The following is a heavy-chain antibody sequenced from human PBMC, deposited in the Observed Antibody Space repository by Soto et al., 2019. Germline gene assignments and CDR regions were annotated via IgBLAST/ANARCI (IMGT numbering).Heavy chain of an antibody. CDR3: AGTTYYDYIWGSYRYGWFDP. V-gene: IGHV4-59*01. J-gene: IGHJ5*02. D-gene: IGHD3-16*02. Sequence: QVQLQESGPGLVKPSETLSLTCTVSGGSISSYYWSWIRQPPGKGLEWIGYIYYSGSTNYNPSLKSRVTISVDTSKNQFSLKLSSVTAADTAVYYCAGTTYYDYIWGSYRYGWFDPWGQGTLVTVSS. CDR2: IYYSGST. CDR1: GGSISSYY.